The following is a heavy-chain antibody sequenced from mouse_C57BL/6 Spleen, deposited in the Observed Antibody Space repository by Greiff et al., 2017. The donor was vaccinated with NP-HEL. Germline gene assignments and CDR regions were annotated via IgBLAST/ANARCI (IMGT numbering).Heavy chain of an antibody. CDR1: GFSLTSYG. J-gene: IGHJ4*01. V-gene: IGHV2-6*03. Sequence: QVQLQESGPGLVAPSQSLSISCTVSGFSLTSYGVHWVRQPPGKGLEWLVVIWSDGSTTYNSALKSSLSISKDNPKSQVSVKMNSLQTADTAMYYGARDAMDYWGKGTSVTVSS. CDR2: IWSDGST. CDR3: ARDAMDY. D-gene: IGHD3-3*01.